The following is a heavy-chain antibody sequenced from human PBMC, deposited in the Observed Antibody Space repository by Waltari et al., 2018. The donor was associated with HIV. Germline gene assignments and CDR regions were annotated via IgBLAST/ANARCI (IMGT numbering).Heavy chain of an antibody. Sequence: QVHLVQSGAELRKPGASVSVSCTASGYNFTNYGITWVRQAPGQRLEWMGWISGYNGDTKYAQKVRGRVTMTTDTSTSTAYLEMGSLRFDDTAVYYCARDHYYGSSGYYSDYWGQGTLVTVSS. CDR3: ARDHYYGSSGYYSDY. CDR1: GYNFTNYG. CDR2: ISGYNGDT. J-gene: IGHJ4*02. D-gene: IGHD3-22*01. V-gene: IGHV1-18*01.